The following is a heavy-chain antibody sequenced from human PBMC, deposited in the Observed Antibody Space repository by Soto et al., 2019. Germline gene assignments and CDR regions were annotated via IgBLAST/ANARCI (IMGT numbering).Heavy chain of an antibody. D-gene: IGHD2-15*01. CDR3: TKANRYCSGANCFTFDY. Sequence: GVLRLSCTASGFTFSNYAMSWVRQAPGKGLEWVSTFSSGGGGTYYADSVKGRFAISRDNSKNTLSLQMNSLRAEDTAVYYCTKANRYCSGANCFTFDYWGLGTLVTVS. J-gene: IGHJ4*02. V-gene: IGHV3-23*01. CDR2: FSSGGGGT. CDR1: GFTFSNYA.